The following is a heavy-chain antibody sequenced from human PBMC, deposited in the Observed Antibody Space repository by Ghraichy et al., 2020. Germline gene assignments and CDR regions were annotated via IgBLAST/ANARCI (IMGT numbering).Heavy chain of an antibody. CDR2: ISNSGTT. CDR1: GVSISSGGYY. Sequence: SETLSLTCSVTGVSISSGGYYWTWIRQPPGKGLEWIGHISNSGTTFYSSSLKSRLSISRDTSKNQFSLILSSVTAADTAVYYCAREDHLLVPTAMRGPFDPWGQGTLVTVSS. J-gene: IGHJ5*02. V-gene: IGHV4-31*03. CDR3: AREDHLLVPTAMRGPFDP. D-gene: IGHD1-1*01.